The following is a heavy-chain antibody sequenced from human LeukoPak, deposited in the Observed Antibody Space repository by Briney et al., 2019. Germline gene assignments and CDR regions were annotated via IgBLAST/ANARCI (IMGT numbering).Heavy chain of an antibody. J-gene: IGHJ4*02. CDR1: GFTFSSSW. CDR2: IRYDGSNK. CDR3: AKVITGTTKY. V-gene: IGHV3-30*02. Sequence: GGSLRLSCVASGFTFSSSWMTWVRQAPGKGLEWVAFIRYDGSNKYYADSVKGRFTISRDNSKNTLYLQMNSLRAEDTAVYYCAKVITGTTKYWGQGTLVTVSS. D-gene: IGHD1-7*01.